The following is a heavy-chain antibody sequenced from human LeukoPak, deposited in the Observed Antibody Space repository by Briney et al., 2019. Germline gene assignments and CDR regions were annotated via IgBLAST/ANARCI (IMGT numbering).Heavy chain of an antibody. Sequence: SETLSLTCAVSGYSISSGYYWGWIRQPPGKGLEWIGSIYHSGSTYYNPSLKSRVTISVDTSKNQFSLKLSSVTAADTAVYYCARLWFGELCFVYWGQGTLVTVSS. CDR1: GYSISSGYY. CDR2: IYHSGST. D-gene: IGHD3-10*01. CDR3: ARLWFGELCFVY. J-gene: IGHJ4*02. V-gene: IGHV4-38-2*01.